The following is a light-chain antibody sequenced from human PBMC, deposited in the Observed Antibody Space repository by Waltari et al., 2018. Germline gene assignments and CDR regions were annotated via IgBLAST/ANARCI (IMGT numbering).Light chain of an antibody. V-gene: IGKV4-1*01. CDR1: QSVLFNSDSKNY. J-gene: IGKJ1*01. Sequence: DIVLTQSPDSLAVSLGERATLNCKSRQSVLFNSDSKNYLAWYKQKPGQPLTLLIYWASTRESGVPDRFKGSGSGTDFSLTISSLQAEDAAVYYCHQYYSTPQTFGQGTKVEVK. CDR3: HQYYSTPQT. CDR2: WAS.